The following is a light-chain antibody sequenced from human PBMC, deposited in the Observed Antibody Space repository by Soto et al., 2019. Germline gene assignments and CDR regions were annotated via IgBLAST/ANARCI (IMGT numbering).Light chain of an antibody. CDR1: QSVSNN. J-gene: IGKJ4*01. V-gene: IGKV3-15*01. Sequence: DIVVTQSPATLSVSPGERATLSCRASQSVSNNLAWYQEKSGQTPRLLIYAATTRSTGVPARFSGSGSGTEFTLTISSLQSEDFAVYYCQQYNNWPPLTVGGGTKVEIK. CDR3: QQYNNWPPLT. CDR2: AAT.